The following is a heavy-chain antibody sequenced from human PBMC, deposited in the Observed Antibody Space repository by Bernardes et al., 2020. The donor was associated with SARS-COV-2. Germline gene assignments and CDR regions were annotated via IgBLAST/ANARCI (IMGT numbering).Heavy chain of an antibody. Sequence: GGSLRLSCATSGFTFSNYAMNWVRQAPGKGLEWVSAISASGGSTGYADSVRGRFTISRDHSKNTLYLQLNSLRADDTALYYCTKEPDSGWGWYFDIWGRGTLVTVSA. D-gene: IGHD5-12*01. CDR3: TKEPDSGWGWYFDI. V-gene: IGHV3-23*01. CDR1: GFTFSNYA. J-gene: IGHJ2*01. CDR2: ISASGGST.